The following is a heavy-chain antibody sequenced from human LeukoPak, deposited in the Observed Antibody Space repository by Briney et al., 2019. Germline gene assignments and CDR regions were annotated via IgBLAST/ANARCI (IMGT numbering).Heavy chain of an antibody. Sequence: GGSLRLSCAVYVFTVNSGCMSWVRQAPGKGLEWVSFIYGGDATYYADSVKGRFTISRDTSKNTLYLQMNSLTAEDTAVYYGARDGGVYTWGGAGGDYYYVMDVWGQGTTVSVSS. J-gene: IGHJ6*02. D-gene: IGHD5/OR15-5a*01. CDR1: VFTVNSGC. CDR3: ARDGGVYTWGGAGGDYYYVMDV. V-gene: IGHV3-53*01. CDR2: IYGGDAT.